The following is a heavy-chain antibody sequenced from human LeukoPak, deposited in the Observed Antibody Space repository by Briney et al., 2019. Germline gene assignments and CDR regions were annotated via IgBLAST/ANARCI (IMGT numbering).Heavy chain of an antibody. CDR1: GGPFSGYY. J-gene: IGHJ6*04. V-gene: IGHV4-34*01. CDR2: INHSGST. Sequence: SETLSLTCAVYGGPFSGYYWSWIRQPPGKGLEWIGEINHSGSTNYNQSLKSRVTISVDTSKNQFSLKLSSVTAADTAVYYCASARTTAFMDVWGEGTTVTVSS. CDR3: ASARTTAFMDV. D-gene: IGHD2-2*01.